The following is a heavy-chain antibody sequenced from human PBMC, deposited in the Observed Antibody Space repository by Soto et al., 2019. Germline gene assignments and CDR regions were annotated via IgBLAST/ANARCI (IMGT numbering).Heavy chain of an antibody. D-gene: IGHD3-10*01. CDR3: ARAPLLLWFGPDAFDI. Sequence: GGSLRLSCASSGFTFSSYSMNLVRQAPGKGLEWVSYISSSSSTIYYADSVKGRFTISRDNAKNSLYLQMNSLRAEDTAVYYCARAPLLLWFGPDAFDIWGQGTMVTVSS. V-gene: IGHV3-48*01. J-gene: IGHJ3*02. CDR1: GFTFSSYS. CDR2: ISSSSSTI.